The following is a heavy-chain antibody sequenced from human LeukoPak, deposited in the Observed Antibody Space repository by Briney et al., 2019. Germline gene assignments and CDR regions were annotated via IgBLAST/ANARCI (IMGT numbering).Heavy chain of an antibody. D-gene: IGHD2-15*01. CDR1: GGSFSGYY. V-gene: IGHV4-34*01. CDR2: INHSGST. Sequence: PSETLFLTCAVYGGSFSGYYWSWIRQPPGKGLEWIGEINHSGSTNYNPSLKSRVTISVDTSKNQFSLKLSSVTAADTAVYYCARDPDIVVVVAATRPYGMDVWGQGTTVTVSS. CDR3: ARDPDIVVVVAATRPYGMDV. J-gene: IGHJ6*02.